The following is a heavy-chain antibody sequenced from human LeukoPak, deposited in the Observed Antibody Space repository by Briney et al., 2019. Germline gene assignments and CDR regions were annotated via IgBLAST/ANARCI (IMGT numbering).Heavy chain of an antibody. Sequence: SETLSLTCTVSGGSISSSSYYWGWIRQPPGKGLEWIGSIYYSGSTYHNPSLKSRVTISVDTSKNQFSLKLSSVTAADTAVYYCARSRGLRYFDWLPLNGDLMAYDAFDIWGQGTMVTVSS. CDR3: ARSRGLRYFDWLPLNGDLMAYDAFDI. V-gene: IGHV4-39*01. D-gene: IGHD3-9*01. J-gene: IGHJ3*02. CDR1: GGSISSSSYY. CDR2: IYYSGST.